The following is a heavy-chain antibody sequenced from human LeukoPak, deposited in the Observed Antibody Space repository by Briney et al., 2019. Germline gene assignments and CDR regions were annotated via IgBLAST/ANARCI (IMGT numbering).Heavy chain of an antibody. D-gene: IGHD4-17*01. CDR1: GGSISSYY. CDR2: IYYSGST. CDR3: ARGLGYGEYLVPFDI. J-gene: IGHJ3*02. V-gene: IGHV4-59*01. Sequence: PSETLSLTCTVSGGSISSYYWSWIRQPPGKGLEWRGYIYYSGSTNYNPSLKSRVTISVDTSKNQFSLKLSSVTAADTAVYYCARGLGYGEYLVPFDIWGQGTLVTVSS.